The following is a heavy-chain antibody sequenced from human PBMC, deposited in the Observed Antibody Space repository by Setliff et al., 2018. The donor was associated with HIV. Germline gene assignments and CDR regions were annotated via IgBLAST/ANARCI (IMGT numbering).Heavy chain of an antibody. D-gene: IGHD3-22*01. J-gene: IGHJ4*02. Sequence: ASVKVSCKASGCTFTGYFIHWVRQAPGQGLEWMAWINPKNGGTNYAQQFQGRVTVTRGTSITTAYMELSRLTSDDTAVYYCALQYDDTSGYYNNWGQGTLVTVSS. V-gene: IGHV1-2*02. CDR1: GCTFTGYF. CDR2: INPKNGGT. CDR3: ALQYDDTSGYYNN.